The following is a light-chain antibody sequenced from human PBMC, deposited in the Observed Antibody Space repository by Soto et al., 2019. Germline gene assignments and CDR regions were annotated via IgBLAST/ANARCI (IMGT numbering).Light chain of an antibody. CDR2: DAS. CDR1: QSVSSN. J-gene: IGKJ1*01. V-gene: IGKV3D-15*01. CDR3: QQLNSYPPWT. Sequence: IVMPQSPATLSVSPGEKATYSFWASQSVSSNLAWYQQKPGQAPRLLIYDASARATGIPARFSGSGSGTDFTLTISSLQPEDFATYYCQQLNSYPPWTFGQGTKVDIK.